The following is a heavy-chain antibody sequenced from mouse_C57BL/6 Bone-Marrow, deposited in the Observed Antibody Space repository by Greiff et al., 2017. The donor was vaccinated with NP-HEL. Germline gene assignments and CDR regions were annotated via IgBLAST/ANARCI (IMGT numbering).Heavy chain of an antibody. J-gene: IGHJ1*03. D-gene: IGHD2-3*01. CDR1: GFSLTSYG. V-gene: IGHV2-5*01. Sequence: QVQLQQSGPGLVQPSQSLSITCTVSGFSLTSYGVHWVRQSPGKGLEWLGVIWRGGSTDYNAAFMSRLSITKDNSKSQVFFKMNSLQADDTAIYYCAKKGGYYPYWYFDVWGTGTTVTVSS. CDR3: AKKGGYYPYWYFDV. CDR2: IWRGGST.